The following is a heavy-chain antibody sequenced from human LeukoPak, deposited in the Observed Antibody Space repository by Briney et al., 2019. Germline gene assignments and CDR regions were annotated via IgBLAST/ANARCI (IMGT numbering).Heavy chain of an antibody. V-gene: IGHV3-23*01. D-gene: IGHD2-2*01. CDR3: AKDGEVPAAIIGDY. CDR1: GFTFSSYA. J-gene: IGHJ4*02. CDR2: ISGSGGST. Sequence: PGGSLRLSCAASGFTFSSYAMSWVRQAPGKGLEWVSAISGSGGSTYYADSVKGRFTISRDNSKNTLYLQMSSLRAEDTAVYYCAKDGEVPAAIIGDYWGQGTLVTVSS.